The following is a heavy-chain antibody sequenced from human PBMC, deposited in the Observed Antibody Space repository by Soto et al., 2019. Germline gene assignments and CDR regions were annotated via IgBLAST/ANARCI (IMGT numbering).Heavy chain of an antibody. Sequence: GASVKVSCKASGYTFTGYYMHWVRQAPGQGVEWMGWINPNSGGTNYAQKFQGRVTITADESTSTAYMELSSLRSEDTAVYYCARWEGGFDPWGQGTLVTVSS. V-gene: IGHV1-2*02. CDR1: GYTFTGYY. CDR2: INPNSGGT. CDR3: ARWEGGFDP. J-gene: IGHJ5*02. D-gene: IGHD1-26*01.